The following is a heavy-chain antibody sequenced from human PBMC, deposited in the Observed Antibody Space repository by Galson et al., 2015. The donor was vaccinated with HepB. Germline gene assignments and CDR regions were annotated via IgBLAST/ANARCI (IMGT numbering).Heavy chain of an antibody. D-gene: IGHD5-24*01. CDR3: ATGEDGHSR. CDR2: IKNKAHGETR. CDR1: GFVFSNAW. J-gene: IGHJ4*02. V-gene: IGHV3-15*01. Sequence: SLRLSCAASGFVFSNAWMNWVRQAPGKGLEWVGRIKNKAHGETRDYAAPVKGRFTVSRDDSKNTLYLQMNSVTTEVTAMYYCATGEDGHSRWGQGTLVTVSS.